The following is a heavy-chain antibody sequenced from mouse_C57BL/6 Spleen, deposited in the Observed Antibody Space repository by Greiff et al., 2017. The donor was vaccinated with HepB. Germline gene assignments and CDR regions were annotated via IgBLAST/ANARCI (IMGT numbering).Heavy chain of an antibody. D-gene: IGHD2-2*01. CDR1: GYSITSGYY. CDR2: ISYDGSN. V-gene: IGHV3-6*01. CDR3: ARNLYYGYYYFDY. J-gene: IGHJ2*01. Sequence: ESGPGLVKPSQSLSLTCSVTGYSITSGYYWNWIRQFPGNKLEWMGYISYDGSNNYNPSLKNRISITRDTSKNQFFLKLNSVTTEDTATYYCARNLYYGYYYFDYWGQGTTLTVSS.